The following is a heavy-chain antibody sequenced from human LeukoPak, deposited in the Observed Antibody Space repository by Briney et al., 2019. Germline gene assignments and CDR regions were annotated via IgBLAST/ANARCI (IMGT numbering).Heavy chain of an antibody. V-gene: IGHV1-2*02. CDR2: INPNSGVT. CDR1: GYTFSGYY. CDR3: ARDALIFGVVISDY. J-gene: IGHJ4*02. D-gene: IGHD3-3*01. Sequence: GASVKVSCKASGYTFSGYYMNWLRQAPGQGPEWMGWINPNSGVTSYAQKFQGRVTMTRDTSISTAYMELRSLRSDDTAVYYCARDALIFGVVISDYWGQGTLVTVSS.